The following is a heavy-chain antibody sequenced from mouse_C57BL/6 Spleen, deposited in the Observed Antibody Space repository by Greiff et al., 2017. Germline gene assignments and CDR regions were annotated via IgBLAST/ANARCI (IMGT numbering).Heavy chain of an antibody. CDR3: ARPQPSYYYGSSYPYYFDY. D-gene: IGHD1-1*01. J-gene: IGHJ2*01. CDR2: ISSGSSTI. CDR1: GFTFSDYG. V-gene: IGHV5-17*01. Sequence: EVQGVESGGGLVKPGGSLKLSCAASGFTFSDYGMHWVRQAPEKGLEWVAYISSGSSTIYYADTVKGRFTISRANAKNTLFLQMTSLRSEDTAIYYCARPQPSYYYGSSYPYYFDYWGQGTTLTVSS.